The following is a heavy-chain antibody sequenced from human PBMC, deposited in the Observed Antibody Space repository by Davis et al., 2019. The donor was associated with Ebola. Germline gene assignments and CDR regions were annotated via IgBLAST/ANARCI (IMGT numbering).Heavy chain of an antibody. V-gene: IGHV1-3*01. D-gene: IGHD2-21*01. CDR1: GYIFRTYG. CDR3: AGGRGSILGWG. Sequence: ASVKVSCKASGYIFRTYGMQWVRQAPGQRLEWMGWINGGNGSTKYSEKFQGRITITRDTSASTAYMDLSRLRPEDTAVYYCAGGRGSILGWGWGQGTLVTVSS. J-gene: IGHJ4*02. CDR2: INGGNGST.